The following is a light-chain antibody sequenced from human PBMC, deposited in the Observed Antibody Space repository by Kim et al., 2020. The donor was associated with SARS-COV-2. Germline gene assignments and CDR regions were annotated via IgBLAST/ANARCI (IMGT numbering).Light chain of an antibody. J-gene: IGKJ2*01. V-gene: IGKV3-20*01. CDR2: GAS. Sequence: EIVLTQSPGTLSLSPGERATLSCRASQSVAGRSLAWYQQKPGQAPRLLIYGASSRATGIPDRFSGSGSGTDFTLTITRLEPDDFAVYHCLQYYNSYTFGQGTKLEI. CDR3: LQYYNSYT. CDR1: QSVAGRS.